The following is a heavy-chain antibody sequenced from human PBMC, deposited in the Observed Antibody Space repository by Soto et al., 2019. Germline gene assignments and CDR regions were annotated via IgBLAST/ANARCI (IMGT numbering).Heavy chain of an antibody. J-gene: IGHJ6*02. CDR3: VRGSNGWSGMDV. CDR2: ISYDGTNK. D-gene: IGHD6-19*01. V-gene: IGHV3-30*03. CDR1: GFTFSSYA. Sequence: PGGSLRLSCAPSGFTFSSYAMHWVRQAPGKGLEWVAVISYDGTNKYYADSVKDRFTISRDNAKNTLYLQMNSLRAEDTAVYYCVRGSNGWSGMDVWGQGTTVTVSS.